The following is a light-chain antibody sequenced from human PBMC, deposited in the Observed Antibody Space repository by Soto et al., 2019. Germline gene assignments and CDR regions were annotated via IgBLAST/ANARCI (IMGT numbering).Light chain of an antibody. CDR3: QQYNNWPLT. Sequence: EIVMTQSPATGSRCPVGRARRGFMASQSVNNNLAWYQQKPGQAPRLLIYGAATRATGIPARFSGSGSGTEFTLTISSLQSEDFAVYYCQQYNNWPLTFGGGTKVDIK. V-gene: IGKV3-15*01. J-gene: IGKJ4*01. CDR1: QSVNNN. CDR2: GAA.